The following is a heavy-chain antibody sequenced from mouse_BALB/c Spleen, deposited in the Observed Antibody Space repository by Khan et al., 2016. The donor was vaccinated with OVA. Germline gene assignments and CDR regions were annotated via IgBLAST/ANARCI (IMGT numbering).Heavy chain of an antibody. J-gene: IGHJ4*01. Sequence: EVKLLESGPGLVKPSQSLSLTCTVTGYSITSDYAWNWIRQFPGNKLEWMGYISSSGSTTYNPAFKSRISITRDTSKNKFFLQLNSVTTEDTATYYCAGDGSRYTYGMDHWGQGTSVTVSS. V-gene: IGHV3-2*02. CDR3: AGDGSRYTYGMDH. D-gene: IGHD2-3*01. CDR2: ISSSGST. CDR1: GYSITSDYA.